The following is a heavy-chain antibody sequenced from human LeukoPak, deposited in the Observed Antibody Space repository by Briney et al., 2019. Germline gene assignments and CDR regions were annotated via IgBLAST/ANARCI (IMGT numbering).Heavy chain of an antibody. D-gene: IGHD6-13*01. CDR3: AGRISLAAAAYY. CDR2: ISGSGGST. V-gene: IGHV3-23*01. Sequence: PGASLRLSCAAPGFTFSSYAMSWVRQAPGKGLEWVSAISGSGGSTYYADSVKGRFPISRDNSKNTLYLQMNSLRGEDTAVYYCAGRISLAAAAYYWGQGTLVTVSS. J-gene: IGHJ4*02. CDR1: GFTFSSYA.